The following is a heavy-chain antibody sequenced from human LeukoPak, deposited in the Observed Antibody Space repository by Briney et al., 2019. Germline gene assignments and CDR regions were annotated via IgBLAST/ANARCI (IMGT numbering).Heavy chain of an antibody. CDR3: AKHVVTWLGPTVGYNWFDP. J-gene: IGHJ5*02. V-gene: IGHV3-11*01. D-gene: IGHD4-23*01. Sequence: SGGSLRLSCAASGFTFSDYYMCWIRQAPGKGLEWLSYISSSGGAIYYADSVKGRFTISRDNAKNSLYLQVNSLRAEDTAVYYCAKHVVTWLGPTVGYNWFDPWGQGTLVTVSS. CDR1: GFTFSDYY. CDR2: ISSSGGAI.